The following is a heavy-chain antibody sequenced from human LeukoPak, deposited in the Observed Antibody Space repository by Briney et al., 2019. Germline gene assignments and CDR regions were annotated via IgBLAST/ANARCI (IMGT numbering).Heavy chain of an antibody. CDR1: GYSFTSYW. D-gene: IGHD3-9*01. Sequence: GESLKISWKGSGYSFTSYWITWVRQMPGKGLEWMGRIDPSDSYTNYSPSFQGHVTISADKSISTAYLQWSSLKASDTAIYYCARHENIFSTFDMWGQGTMVTVSS. CDR3: ARHENIFSTFDM. J-gene: IGHJ3*02. V-gene: IGHV5-10-1*01. CDR2: IDPSDSYT.